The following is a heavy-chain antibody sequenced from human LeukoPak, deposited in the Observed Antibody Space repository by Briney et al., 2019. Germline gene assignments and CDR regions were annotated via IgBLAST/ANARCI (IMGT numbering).Heavy chain of an antibody. J-gene: IGHJ5*02. CDR1: GGSISSYY. V-gene: IGHV4-4*07. CDR3: ARGVAAASATTKNWFDP. CDR2: IYTSGST. D-gene: IGHD6-13*01. Sequence: SEALSLTCTVSGGSISSYYWSWIRQPAGKGLEWIGRIYTSGSTNYNPSLKSRVTMSVDTSKNQFSLKLSSVTAADTAVYYCARGVAAASATTKNWFDPWGQGTLVTVSS.